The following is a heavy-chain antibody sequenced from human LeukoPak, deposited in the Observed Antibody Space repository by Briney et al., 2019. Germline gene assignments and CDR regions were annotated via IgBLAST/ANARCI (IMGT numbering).Heavy chain of an antibody. D-gene: IGHD6-13*01. CDR2: ITSSSSTM. Sequence: GGSLRLSCAASGFTFNSYSMNWVRQAPGKGLEWVSYITSSSSTMQYADSVKGRFIISRDNAKSSLYLQMNSLRAEDTAVYYCARERIAAGGLIDYWGQGTLVTVSS. V-gene: IGHV3-48*01. CDR3: ARERIAAGGLIDY. J-gene: IGHJ4*02. CDR1: GFTFNSYS.